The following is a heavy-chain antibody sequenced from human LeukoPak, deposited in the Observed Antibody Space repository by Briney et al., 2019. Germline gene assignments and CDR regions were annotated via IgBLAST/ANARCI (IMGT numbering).Heavy chain of an antibody. V-gene: IGHV4-59*07. Sequence: ADTLSLTCTVSGGSIGSYYWSWIRQPPGKGLEWIGHYSYSGSNNYTPSLKSRVTISVDTSKNQFSLKLSSVTAADTAVYYCARGGSGYAFNWFDPWGQGTLVTVSS. D-gene: IGHD5-12*01. CDR2: YSYSGSN. CDR1: GGSIGSYY. CDR3: ARGGSGYAFNWFDP. J-gene: IGHJ5*02.